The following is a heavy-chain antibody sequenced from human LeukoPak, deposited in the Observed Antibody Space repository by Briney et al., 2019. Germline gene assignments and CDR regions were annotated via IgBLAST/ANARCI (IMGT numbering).Heavy chain of an antibody. V-gene: IGHV5-51*01. D-gene: IGHD4-17*01. CDR1: GYSFTSYW. Sequence: GESLRISCEGSGYSFTSYWIGWVRQMPGKGLEWMGIIYPGDSDTRYSPSFQGQVTISADKSISTAYLQWSSLKASDTAMYYCARNFYGDYITVDYWGQGTLVTVSS. CDR2: IYPGDSDT. J-gene: IGHJ4*02. CDR3: ARNFYGDYITVDY.